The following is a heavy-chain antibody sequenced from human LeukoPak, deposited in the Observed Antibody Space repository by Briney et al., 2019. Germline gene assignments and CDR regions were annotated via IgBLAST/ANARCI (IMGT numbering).Heavy chain of an antibody. CDR3: ARSAYSSGYYYFDY. D-gene: IGHD3-22*01. Sequence: SETLSLTCTVSGGSISSYYWSWIRQPPGKGMEWIGYIYYSGSTNYNPSLKSRVTISVDTSKNQFSLKLSSVTAADMAVYYCARSAYSSGYYYFDYWGQGTLVTVSS. J-gene: IGHJ4*02. CDR2: IYYSGST. CDR1: GGSISSYY. V-gene: IGHV4-59*08.